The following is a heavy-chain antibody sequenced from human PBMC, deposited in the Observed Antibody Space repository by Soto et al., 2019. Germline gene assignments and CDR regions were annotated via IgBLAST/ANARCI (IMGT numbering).Heavy chain of an antibody. Sequence: SETLSLTCTVSGGSISSYYWSWIRQPPGKGLEWIGYIYYSGSTNYNPSLKSRVTISVDTSKNQFSLKLSSVTAADTAVYYCAREGYCSSTSCPDAFDIWGQGTMVTVSS. D-gene: IGHD2-2*01. CDR3: AREGYCSSTSCPDAFDI. V-gene: IGHV4-59*01. CDR1: GGSISSYY. CDR2: IYYSGST. J-gene: IGHJ3*02.